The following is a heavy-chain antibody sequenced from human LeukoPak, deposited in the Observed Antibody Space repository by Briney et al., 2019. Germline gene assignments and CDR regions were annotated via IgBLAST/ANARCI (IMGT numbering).Heavy chain of an antibody. V-gene: IGHV3-23*01. CDR2: ISGSGGST. D-gene: IGHD1-26*01. J-gene: IGHJ3*02. CDR1: GFTSSDHY. Sequence: GGSLRLSCAASGFTSSDHYMDWVRQAPGKGLEWVSAISGSGGSTYYADSVKGRFTISRDNSKNTLYLQMNSLRAEDTAVYYCGKVGATTGAFDIWGQGTMVTVSS. CDR3: GKVGATTGAFDI.